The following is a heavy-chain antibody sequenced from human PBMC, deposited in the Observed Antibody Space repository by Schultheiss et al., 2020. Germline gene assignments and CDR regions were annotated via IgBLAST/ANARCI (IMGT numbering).Heavy chain of an antibody. Sequence: SETLSLTCAVYGGSFSGYYWSWIRQPPGKGLEWIGEINHSGSTNYNPSLKSRVTISVDTSKNQFSLKLSSVTAADTAVYYCARGRIKSARPRRTTWFDPWGQGTLVNGSS. D-gene: IGHD1/OR15-1a*01. CDR2: INHSGST. CDR3: ARGRIKSARPRRTTWFDP. J-gene: IGHJ5*02. V-gene: IGHV4-34*01. CDR1: GGSFSGYY.